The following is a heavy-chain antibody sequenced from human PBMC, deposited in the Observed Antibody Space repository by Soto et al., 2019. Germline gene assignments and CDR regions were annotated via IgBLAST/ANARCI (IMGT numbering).Heavy chain of an antibody. J-gene: IGHJ4*02. CDR1: GYTFSDSA. D-gene: IGHD1-26*01. V-gene: IGHV3-73*02. CDR3: ARLWSEREPNFDS. Sequence: EVQLVESGGGLVQPGGSLKLSCAASGYTFSDSAMHWVRQASGKGLEWVGRIGSKANSYATVYAASVKGRFTISRDDSKNTAYLQMNSLKPEDTAVYYCARLWSEREPNFDSWGQGTLVSVSS. CDR2: IGSKANSYAT.